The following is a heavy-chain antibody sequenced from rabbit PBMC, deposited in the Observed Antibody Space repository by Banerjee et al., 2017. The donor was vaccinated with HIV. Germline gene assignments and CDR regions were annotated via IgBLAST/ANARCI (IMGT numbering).Heavy chain of an antibody. CDR3: ARAGTGSNHYIGGFKL. V-gene: IGHV1S45*01. Sequence: QEQLVESGGGLVQPEGSLTLTCTASGFSFSSNYYMCWVRQAPGKGLEWIACMHTNNGNTFYATWAKGRFTISKTSSTTVTLQMTSLTAADTATHFCARAGTGSNHYIGGFKLWGPGDPGHRL. D-gene: IGHD8-1*01. CDR2: MHTNNGNT. CDR1: GFSFSSNYY. J-gene: IGHJ4*01.